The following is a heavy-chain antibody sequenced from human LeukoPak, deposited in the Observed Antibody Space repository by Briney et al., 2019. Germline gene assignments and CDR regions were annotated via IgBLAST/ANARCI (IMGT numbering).Heavy chain of an antibody. V-gene: IGHV1-2*06. CDR1: RYTFTDYY. J-gene: IGHJ4*02. CDR3: ARDGYSSTSLEYYFDY. CDR2: INPNNGGT. Sequence: ASVKVSCKASRYTFTDYYLHWVRQAPGQGLEWMGRINPNNGGTNSAQKFQGRVTMTRDTSISTAYMELSRLRSDDTAVYYCARDGYSSTSLEYYFDYWGQGTLVTVSS. D-gene: IGHD2-2*01.